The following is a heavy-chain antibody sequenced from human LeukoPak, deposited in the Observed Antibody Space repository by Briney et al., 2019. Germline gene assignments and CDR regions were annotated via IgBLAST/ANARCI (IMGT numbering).Heavy chain of an antibody. J-gene: IGHJ3*02. CDR2: IYYSGST. D-gene: IGHD3-10*01. V-gene: IGHV4-39*01. CDR1: GGSISSSSYY. Sequence: PSETLSFTCTVSGGSISSSSYYWGWIRQPPGKGLEWIGSIYYSGSTYYNPSLKSRVTISVDTSKNQFSLKLSSVTAADTAVYYCARLFVSGIGFGTPYDAFDIWGQGTMVTVSS. CDR3: ARLFVSGIGFGTPYDAFDI.